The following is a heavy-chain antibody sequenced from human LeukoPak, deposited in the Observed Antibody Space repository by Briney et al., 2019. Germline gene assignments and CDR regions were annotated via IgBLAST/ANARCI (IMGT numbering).Heavy chain of an antibody. J-gene: IGHJ6*03. CDR3: ARAAAGLFPHYYYYYMDV. Sequence: SETLSLTCTVSGGSISSSSYYWGWIRQPPGKGLEWIGSIYNSGSTYYNPSLKSRVTISVDTSKNQFSLKLSSVTAADTAVYYCARAAAGLFPHYYYYYMDVWGKGTTVTVSS. CDR1: GGSISSSSYY. CDR2: IYNSGST. V-gene: IGHV4-39*07. D-gene: IGHD6-13*01.